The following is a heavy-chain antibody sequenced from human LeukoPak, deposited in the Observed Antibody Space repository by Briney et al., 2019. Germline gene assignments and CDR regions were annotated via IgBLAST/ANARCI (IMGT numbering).Heavy chain of an antibody. CDR3: ARDFGSSSWSDGTGIDY. CDR2: INPSGGST. CDR1: GYTFTSYY. J-gene: IGHJ4*02. D-gene: IGHD6-13*01. V-gene: IGHV1-46*01. Sequence: ASVKVSCKASGYTFTSYYMHWVRQAPGQGLEWMGIINPSGGSTSYAQKFQGRVTMTRDTSTSTVYMELSSLRSEDTAVYYCARDFGSSSWSDGTGIDYWGQGTLVTVSS.